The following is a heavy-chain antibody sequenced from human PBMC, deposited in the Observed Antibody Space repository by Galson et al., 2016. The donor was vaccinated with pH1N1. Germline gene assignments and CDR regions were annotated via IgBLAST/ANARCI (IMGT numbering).Heavy chain of an antibody. CDR1: GFTFSNYI. J-gene: IGHJ4*02. D-gene: IGHD3-3*01. Sequence: SLRLSCAASGFTFSNYIMSWVRQAPGKGLEWVSTINSGGSATYYSDSVKGRFTISRDDSKNTLYLQMNSLRAEDTAIYYCAKSLWSGDRGCLDYGGQGTLVTVSS. V-gene: IGHV3-23*01. CDR2: INSGGSAT. CDR3: AKSLWSGDRGCLDY.